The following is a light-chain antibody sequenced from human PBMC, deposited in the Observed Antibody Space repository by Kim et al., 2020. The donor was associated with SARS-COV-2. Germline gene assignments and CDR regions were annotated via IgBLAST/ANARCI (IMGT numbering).Light chain of an antibody. Sequence: LSPGQTASITCSVDKLGDKYACWYQQKPGQSPVLVIYQDSKRPSGIPERFSGSNSGNTATLTISGTQAMDEADYYCQAWDSSTWVFGGGTQLTVL. CDR2: QDS. J-gene: IGLJ3*02. V-gene: IGLV3-1*01. CDR1: KLGDKY. CDR3: QAWDSSTWV.